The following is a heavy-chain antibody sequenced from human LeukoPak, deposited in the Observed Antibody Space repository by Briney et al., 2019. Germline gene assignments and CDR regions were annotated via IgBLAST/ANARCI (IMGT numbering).Heavy chain of an antibody. CDR1: GYTFTGYY. J-gene: IGHJ4*02. CDR3: ARGTGFVDY. CDR2: ISSSSSYI. D-gene: IGHD3-3*01. Sequence: SCKASGYTFTGYYMHWVRQAPGQGLEWVSSISSSSSYIYYADSVKGRFTISRDNAKNSLYLQMNSLRAEDTAVYYCARGTGFVDYWGQGTLVTVSS. V-gene: IGHV3-21*01.